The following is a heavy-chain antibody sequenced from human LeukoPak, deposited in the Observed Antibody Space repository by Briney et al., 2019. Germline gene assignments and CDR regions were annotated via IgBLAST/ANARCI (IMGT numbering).Heavy chain of an antibody. D-gene: IGHD2-15*01. J-gene: IGHJ4*02. V-gene: IGHV4-38-2*01. CDR2: IYHSGSS. CDR1: GYSISSGYY. CDR3: VRIIREGCSGGSCSWYFDY. Sequence: SETLSLTCAVSGYSISSGYYWGWIRQPPGKGLEWIGSIYHSGSSYYNPSLKSRITTSVDASKNQFSLKLSSVTAADTAVYYWVRIIREGCSGGSCSWYFDYWGQGTLVTVSS.